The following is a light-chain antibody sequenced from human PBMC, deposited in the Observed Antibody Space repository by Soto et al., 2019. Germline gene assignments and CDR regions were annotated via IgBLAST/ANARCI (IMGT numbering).Light chain of an antibody. Sequence: EIVMTQSPATLSVSPGERATLSCRASQSVSSTLAWYQQIPGQAPRLLIYGTSTRATGIPARFSGIGSGTECTLTISSLQSEDFAFYYCQQYYQWPLTFGGGTKVEVK. CDR3: QQYYQWPLT. CDR2: GTS. J-gene: IGKJ4*01. V-gene: IGKV3-15*01. CDR1: QSVSST.